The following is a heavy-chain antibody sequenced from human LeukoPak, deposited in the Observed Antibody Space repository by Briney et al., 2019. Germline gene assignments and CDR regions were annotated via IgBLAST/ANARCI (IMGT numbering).Heavy chain of an antibody. Sequence: GGSLRLSCAASGFTVSSNYMSWVRQAPGRGLDWVSLIYSANSPYYADSVKGRFTISRDNSKSTLYLQMNSLRAEDTAVYYCARVYPSYWYFDLWGRGTLVTVSS. CDR2: IYSANSP. CDR3: ARVYPSYWYFDL. D-gene: IGHD5/OR15-5a*01. V-gene: IGHV3-53*01. J-gene: IGHJ2*01. CDR1: GFTVSSNY.